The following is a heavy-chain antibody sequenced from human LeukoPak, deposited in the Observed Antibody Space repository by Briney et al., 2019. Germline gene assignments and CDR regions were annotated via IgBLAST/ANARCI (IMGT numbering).Heavy chain of an antibody. D-gene: IGHD3-9*01. Sequence: SETLSLTCAVYGGSFSGYYWSWIRQPPGKGLEWIGEINHSGSTNYNPSLKSRVTISVDTSKNQFSLKLSSVTAADAAVYYCARVLRYFDWLLNSNWFDPWGQGTLVTVSS. CDR2: INHSGST. CDR1: GGSFSGYY. V-gene: IGHV4-34*01. CDR3: ARVLRYFDWLLNSNWFDP. J-gene: IGHJ5*02.